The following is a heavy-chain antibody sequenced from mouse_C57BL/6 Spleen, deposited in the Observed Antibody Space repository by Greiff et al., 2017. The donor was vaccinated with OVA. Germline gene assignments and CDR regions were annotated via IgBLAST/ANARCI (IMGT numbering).Heavy chain of an antibody. CDR2: IRSKSSNYAT. CDR3: VGYYDGRSYYAMDD. V-gene: IGHV10-3*01. D-gene: IGHD1-1*01. J-gene: IGHJ4*01. Sequence: DVQLVESGGGLVQPKGSLKLSCAASGFTFNTYAMHWVRPAPGKGLEWVARIRSKSSNYATYYADSVKDRFTISRDDSQSMLYLQMNNSKTEDTAMYDCVGYYDGRSYYAMDDWGQGTSVTVSS. CDR1: GFTFNTYA.